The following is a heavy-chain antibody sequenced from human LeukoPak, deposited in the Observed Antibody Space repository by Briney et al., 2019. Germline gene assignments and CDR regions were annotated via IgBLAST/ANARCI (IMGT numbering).Heavy chain of an antibody. CDR2: ISGSGGRT. CDR1: GFTFSSFA. CDR3: AKSPPRCSGGSCYGY. Sequence: PGGSLRLSCAASGFTFSSFALSWVRQAPGKGLEWISGISGSGGRTDYADSVKGRLTISRDNSKNTLYLQMSSLRADDTALYYCAKSPPRCSGGSCYGYWGQGTLVTVSS. D-gene: IGHD2-15*01. V-gene: IGHV3-23*01. J-gene: IGHJ4*02.